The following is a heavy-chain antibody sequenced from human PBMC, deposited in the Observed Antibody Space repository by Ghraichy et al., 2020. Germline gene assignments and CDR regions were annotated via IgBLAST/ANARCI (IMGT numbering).Heavy chain of an antibody. J-gene: IGHJ4*02. CDR1: GFTFSSYS. CDR2: ISSSSSYI. Sequence: GGSLRLSCAASGFTFSSYSMNWVRQAPGKGLEWVSSISSSSSYIYYADLVKGRFTISRDNAKNSLYLQMNSLRVEDTAVYYCARDPTVADQRVWGQGTLVTVSS. D-gene: IGHD4-23*01. CDR3: ARDPTVADQRV. V-gene: IGHV3-21*01.